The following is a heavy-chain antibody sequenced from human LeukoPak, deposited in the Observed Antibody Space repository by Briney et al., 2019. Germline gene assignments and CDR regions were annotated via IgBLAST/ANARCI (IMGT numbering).Heavy chain of an antibody. CDR1: GFTFSIYA. Sequence: PGKSLRLSCAASGFTFSIYAMHWVRQAPGKVLEWVVIVSYDGRDKYYADSVKGRFTISRDNSKDTLYLQMNSLRAEDTAVYYCARMRSCGRDCYSGGFDYRGQGPLVTVSS. CDR3: ARMRSCGRDCYSGGFDY. CDR2: VSYDGRDK. D-gene: IGHD2-21*02. J-gene: IGHJ4*02. V-gene: IGHV3-30*04.